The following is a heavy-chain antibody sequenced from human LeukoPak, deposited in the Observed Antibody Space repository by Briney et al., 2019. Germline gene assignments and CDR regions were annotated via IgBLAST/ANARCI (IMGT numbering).Heavy chain of an antibody. Sequence: GASVKVSCKASGYTFTSYYMHWVRQAPGQGLEWMGIINPSGGSTSYAQKFQGRVTMTRDTSTSTVYMELSSLRSEDTAVYYCARGRIQLRLLPQNWFDPWGQGTLVTVSS. CDR2: INPSGGST. CDR1: GYTFTSYY. D-gene: IGHD5-18*01. CDR3: ARGRIQLRLLPQNWFDP. J-gene: IGHJ5*02. V-gene: IGHV1-46*01.